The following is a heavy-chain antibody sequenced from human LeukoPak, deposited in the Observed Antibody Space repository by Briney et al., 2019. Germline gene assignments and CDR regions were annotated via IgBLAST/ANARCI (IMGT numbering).Heavy chain of an antibody. CDR2: ISNSGGST. CDR1: GFTFSSYC. V-gene: IGHV3-23*01. J-gene: IGHJ4*02. Sequence: PGGSLRLSCAASGFTFSSYCMNWARQAPGKGLEWVPGISNSGGSTYYADSVKGRFTISRDNSKNTLYLQMNSLRAEDTAVYYCAKGTSSSFDYWGQGALVTVCS. CDR3: AKGTSSSFDY. D-gene: IGHD6-6*01.